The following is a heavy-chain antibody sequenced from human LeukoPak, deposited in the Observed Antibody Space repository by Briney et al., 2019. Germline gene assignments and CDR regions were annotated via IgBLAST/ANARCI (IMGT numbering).Heavy chain of an antibody. Sequence: SVKVSCKASGGTFSSYAISWVRQAPGQGLEWMGGIIPIFGRADYAQKFQDIVTITTDESTSTVYVELISLRSEDTAVYYCARGETILNWFDPWGQGTLVTVSS. CDR3: ARGETILNWFDP. CDR2: IIPIFGRA. CDR1: GGTFSSYA. J-gene: IGHJ5*02. D-gene: IGHD1-1*01. V-gene: IGHV1-69*05.